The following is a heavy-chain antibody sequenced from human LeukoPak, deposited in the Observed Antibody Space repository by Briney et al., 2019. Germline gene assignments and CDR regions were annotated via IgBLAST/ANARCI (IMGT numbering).Heavy chain of an antibody. Sequence: ASVKVSCKTSGYSENFYGITWVRQVAGQGLEWMGWISAQHGQTEYAPNSQDRVTMTTDTYTNTAYMELRSLRSDDTAVYYCAKEGLLWFGELFAPENWFDPWGQGTLVTVSS. V-gene: IGHV1-18*01. CDR2: ISAQHGQT. CDR1: GYSENFYG. D-gene: IGHD3-10*01. J-gene: IGHJ5*02. CDR3: AKEGLLWFGELFAPENWFDP.